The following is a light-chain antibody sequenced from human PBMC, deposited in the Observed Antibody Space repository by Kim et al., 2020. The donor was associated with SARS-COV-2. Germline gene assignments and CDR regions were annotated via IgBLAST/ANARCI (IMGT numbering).Light chain of an antibody. V-gene: IGKV1-39*01. CDR3: QQSHTAPLLT. CDR2: AAS. J-gene: IGKJ4*01. Sequence: DIQMTQSPSSLAASVGDRVTIACRASQSINTYLNWYQQKPGKAPKLLIYAASTLQRGVPSRFSGSGSGTDFTLTISSLQPEDFATYYCQQSHTAPLLTFGGGTKVDIK. CDR1: QSINTY.